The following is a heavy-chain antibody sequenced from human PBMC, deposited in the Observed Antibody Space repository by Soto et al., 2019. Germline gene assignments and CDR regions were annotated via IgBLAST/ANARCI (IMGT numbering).Heavy chain of an antibody. V-gene: IGHV1-69*10. Sequence: ASVKVSCKASGGTFSSYAISWVRQAPGQGLEWMGGIIPILGIANYAQKFQGRVTITADKSTSTAYMELSSLRSEDTAVYYCAREKTYDSSGYYGMDVWGQGTTVTVSS. D-gene: IGHD3-22*01. CDR1: GGTFSSYA. J-gene: IGHJ6*02. CDR2: IIPILGIA. CDR3: AREKTYDSSGYYGMDV.